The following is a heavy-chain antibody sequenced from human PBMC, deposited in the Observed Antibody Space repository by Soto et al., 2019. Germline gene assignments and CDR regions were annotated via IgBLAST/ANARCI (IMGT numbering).Heavy chain of an antibody. CDR1: GGTFSSYA. Sequence: SVKVSCKASGGTFSSYAIDWVRQAPGQGLEWMGGIIPIFGTAKYAQKFQGRVTITADESTSTVYMEMRSLGSEDTAVYYCARGVHKERRVFDYFYGGQETLVTAS. J-gene: IGHJ4*02. V-gene: IGHV1-69*13. CDR3: ARGVHKERRVFDYFY. D-gene: IGHD3-9*01. CDR2: IIPIFGTA.